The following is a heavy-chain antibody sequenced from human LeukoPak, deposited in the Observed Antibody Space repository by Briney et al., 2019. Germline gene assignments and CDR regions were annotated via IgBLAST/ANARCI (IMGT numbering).Heavy chain of an antibody. Sequence: ASVKVSCKASGYTFTSYYMHWVRQAPGQGLELMGIINPSGGSTSYAQKFQGRVTMTRDMSTSTVYMELSSLRSEDTAVYYCAIQFRYCSGGSCYWALFDYWGQGTLVTVSS. CDR1: GYTFTSYY. J-gene: IGHJ4*02. D-gene: IGHD2-15*01. V-gene: IGHV1-46*01. CDR2: INPSGGST. CDR3: AIQFRYCSGGSCYWALFDY.